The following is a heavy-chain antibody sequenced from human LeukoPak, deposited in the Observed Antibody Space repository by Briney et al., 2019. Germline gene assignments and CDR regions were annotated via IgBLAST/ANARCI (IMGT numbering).Heavy chain of an antibody. J-gene: IGHJ4*02. CDR1: GFTFSSYA. V-gene: IGHV3-23*01. CDR3: ATMGQWLVRGGY. CDR2: ISGSGGST. D-gene: IGHD6-19*01. Sequence: GGSLRLSCAASGFTFSSYAMSWVRQAPGKGLEWVSAISGSGGSTYYADSVKGRFTISRDNSKNTLYLQMNSLRAEDTAVYYCATMGQWLVRGGYWGQGTLVTVSS.